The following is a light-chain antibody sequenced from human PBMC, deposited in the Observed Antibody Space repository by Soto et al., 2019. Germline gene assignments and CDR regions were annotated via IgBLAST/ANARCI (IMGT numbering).Light chain of an antibody. J-gene: IGKJ1*01. V-gene: IGKV1-5*03. CDR1: QSISSW. Sequence: DIQMTQSPSTLSASVGDRVTITCRASQSISSWLAWYQQKPGKAPKLLIYKACSIESGVPSRFSGSGSGTEYTLTISRLQPDDFATYYCQQYNSYLWTFGQGTKVEIK. CDR2: KAC. CDR3: QQYNSYLWT.